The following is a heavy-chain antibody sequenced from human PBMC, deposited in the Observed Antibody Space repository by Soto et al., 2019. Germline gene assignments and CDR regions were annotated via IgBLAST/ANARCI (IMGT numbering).Heavy chain of an antibody. CDR2: ITFRGAT. V-gene: IGHV4-34*01. J-gene: IGHJ5*02. CDR3: ARKLEASVRHVEWFSYKWFDP. D-gene: IGHD3-9*01. Sequence: SETLSLTCDVHGDSLSGYAWSWIRQPPGKGLEWIGEITFRGATNYHPSLKSRVSMSVDTSKNRISLNVSSVTAADTALYFCARKLEASVRHVEWFSYKWFDPWGPGTLVTVSS. CDR1: GDSLSGYA.